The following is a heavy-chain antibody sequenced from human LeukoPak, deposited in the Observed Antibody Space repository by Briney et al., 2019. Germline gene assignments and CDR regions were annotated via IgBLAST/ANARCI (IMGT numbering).Heavy chain of an antibody. D-gene: IGHD6-13*01. Sequence: GASVKVSCKASGYTFTAYYMHWVRQAPGQGLEWMGWINPNSGGTNYSQKFQGRVTMTSDMSTSTVYMELSSLRSEDTAVYYCARALAAAAGRRAGMMGDWGQGTLVTVSS. V-gene: IGHV1-2*02. CDR3: ARALAAAAGRRAGMMGD. CDR1: GYTFTAYY. CDR2: INPNSGGT. J-gene: IGHJ4*02.